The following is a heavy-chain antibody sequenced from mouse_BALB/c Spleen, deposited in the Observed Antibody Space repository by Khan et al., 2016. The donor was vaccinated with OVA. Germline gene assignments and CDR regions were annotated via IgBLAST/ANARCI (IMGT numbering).Heavy chain of an antibody. V-gene: IGHV5-6-3*01. D-gene: IGHD3-3*01. CDR3: ARRARTIN. CDR1: GFTFSSYG. Sequence: EVKLLESGGGLVQPGGSLKLSCAASGFTFSSYGMSWVRQTPDKRLELVATINSNGGSTYYPDSVKGRFTISRDNAKNTLYLQMSSLKSEDTAMYYCARRARTINWGQGTTRTVSS. J-gene: IGHJ2*01. CDR2: INSNGGST.